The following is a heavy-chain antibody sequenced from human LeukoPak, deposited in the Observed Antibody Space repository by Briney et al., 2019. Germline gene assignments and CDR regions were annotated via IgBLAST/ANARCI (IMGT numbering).Heavy chain of an antibody. CDR1: GFTFSNAW. CDR3: TTAGKQLVRTLENYYYYYMDV. CDR2: IKSKTDGGTT. V-gene: IGHV3-15*01. Sequence: PGGSLRLSCAASGFTFSNAWMSWVRQAPGKGLEWVGRIKSKTDGGTTDYAAPVKGRFTISRDDSKNTLYLQMNSLKSEDTAVYYCTTAGKQLVRTLENYYYYYMDVWGKGTTVTVSS. D-gene: IGHD6-6*01. J-gene: IGHJ6*03.